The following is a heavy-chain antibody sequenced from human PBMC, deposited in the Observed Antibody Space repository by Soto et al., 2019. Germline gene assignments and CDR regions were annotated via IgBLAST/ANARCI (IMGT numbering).Heavy chain of an antibody. J-gene: IGHJ5*02. CDR1: GEFLTRSY. V-gene: IGHV4-34*01. CDR2: INHVGGT. Sequence: SETRSLNRAVGGEFLTRSYSTWIRKPPGKGLEWIGEINHVGGTNYNPSLKSRVTMSVDTSQNQFSLRLISVTAADTAMYFCVRIRYQVPSPVLWLDPWGLGTPVTVSA. D-gene: IGHD3-16*01. CDR3: VRIRYQVPSPVLWLDP.